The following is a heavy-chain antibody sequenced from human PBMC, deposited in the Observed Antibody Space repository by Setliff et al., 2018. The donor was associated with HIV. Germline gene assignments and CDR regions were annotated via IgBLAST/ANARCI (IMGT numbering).Heavy chain of an antibody. CDR3: ARQPGRAAMGRENYYYYYMDV. J-gene: IGHJ6*03. CDR1: GYSFTNYW. V-gene: IGHV5-51*01. CDR2: IFPGDSDT. Sequence: GESLKLSCTGSGYSFTNYWIGWVRQIPGKGLEWMGIIFPGDSDTRYSPSFQGQVTISADTSISTAYLQWRSLKASDTAMYYCARQPGRAAMGRENYYYYYMDVWGKGTTVTVSS. D-gene: IGHD2-2*01.